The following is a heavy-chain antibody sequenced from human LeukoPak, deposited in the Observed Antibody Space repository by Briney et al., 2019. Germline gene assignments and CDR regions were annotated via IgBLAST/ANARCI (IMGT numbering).Heavy chain of an antibody. CDR1: GLTVSSNY. D-gene: IGHD2-2*01. J-gene: IGHJ6*02. CDR2: IYSGGST. Sequence: GGSLRLSCSASGLTVSSNYMSWVRQAPGKGLEWVSVIYSGGSTYYADSVKGRFTIPKDNSKNTLYLQMNSLRPEDTAVYYCARDLPPAPWNGMDVWGQGTTATVSS. V-gene: IGHV3-53*01. CDR3: ARDLPPAPWNGMDV.